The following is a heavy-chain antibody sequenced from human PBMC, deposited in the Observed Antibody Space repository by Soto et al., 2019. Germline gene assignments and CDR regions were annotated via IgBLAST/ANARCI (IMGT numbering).Heavy chain of an antibody. CDR2: INPNSGVT. Sequence: QVQLLQSGAEVKKPGASVKVSCKASGYIFTGYYMHWVRQAPGQGPEWMGWINPNSGVTNYAQKFQGRGTITRDTAIRTAYRELSRLRLDDTAGDCWARGLGVYSSPSLAYWGQGTLVTVSP. V-gene: IGHV1-2*02. CDR1: GYIFTGYY. CDR3: ARGLGVYSSPSLAY. J-gene: IGHJ4*02. D-gene: IGHD6-6*01.